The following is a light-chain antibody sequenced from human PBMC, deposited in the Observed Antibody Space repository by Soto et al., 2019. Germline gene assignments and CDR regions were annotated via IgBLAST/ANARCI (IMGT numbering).Light chain of an antibody. CDR2: VAS. CDR3: QQSYSSPYT. Sequence: DIQVTQSPSSLSASIGDRVTITCRASQSISTFLNWYQQKPGRAPNLLIYVASNLQAGVPSMFSGSGSGTDFSLTISSLQPEDFATYYCQQSYSSPYTFGQGTTLEIK. V-gene: IGKV1-39*01. J-gene: IGKJ2*01. CDR1: QSISTF.